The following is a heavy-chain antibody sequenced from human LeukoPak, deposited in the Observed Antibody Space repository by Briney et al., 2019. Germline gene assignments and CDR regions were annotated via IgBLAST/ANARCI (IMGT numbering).Heavy chain of an antibody. CDR2: INHSGST. Sequence: SETLSLTCAVYGGSFSGYYWSWIRQPPGKGLEWIGEINHSGSTNYNPSLKSRVTISVDTSKNQFSLKLSSVTAADTAVYYCARVDYYYYYMDVWGKGTTVTVSS. V-gene: IGHV4-34*01. J-gene: IGHJ6*03. CDR3: ARVDYYYYYMDV. CDR1: GGSFSGYY.